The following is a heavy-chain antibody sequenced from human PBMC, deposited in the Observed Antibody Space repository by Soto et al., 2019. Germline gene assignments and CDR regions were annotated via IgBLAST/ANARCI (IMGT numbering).Heavy chain of an antibody. D-gene: IGHD3-3*01. J-gene: IGHJ6*02. CDR3: AREIFGVVPFYYYYVMDV. CDR1: GDSVSSNSAA. V-gene: IGHV6-1*01. Sequence: SQTLSLTCAISGDSVSSNSAAWNWIRQSPSRGLEWLGRTYYRSKWYNDYAVSVKSRITINPDTSKNQFSLQLNSVTPGDTAVYYCAREIFGVVPFYYYYVMDVWGQGTTVTVSS. CDR2: TYYRSKWYN.